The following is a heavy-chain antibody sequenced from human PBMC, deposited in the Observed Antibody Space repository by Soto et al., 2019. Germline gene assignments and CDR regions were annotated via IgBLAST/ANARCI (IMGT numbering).Heavy chain of an antibody. CDR2: ISWSSGGI. V-gene: IGHV3-9*01. Sequence: SLRLSCAASGFIFDVHAMHWVRQAPGKGLEWVSGISWSSGGIGYADSVKGRFTISRDNAKNSLYLQMSSLRPEDTALYYCARDIGSAAADTYYYYGLDVWGQGTTVTVSS. CDR1: GFIFDVHA. J-gene: IGHJ6*02. CDR3: ARDIGSAAADTYYYYGLDV. D-gene: IGHD6-13*01.